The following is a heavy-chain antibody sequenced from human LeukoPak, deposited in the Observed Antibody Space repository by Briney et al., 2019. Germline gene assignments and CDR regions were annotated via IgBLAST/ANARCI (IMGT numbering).Heavy chain of an antibody. CDR2: INHSGSA. J-gene: IGHJ4*02. CDR1: GGSFSGYY. CDR3: ARPHDYGDYGVVSFDY. D-gene: IGHD4-17*01. V-gene: IGHV4-34*01. Sequence: SETLSLTCAVYGGSFSGYYWSWIRQPPGKGLEWIGEINHSGSANYNPSPKSRVTISVDTSKNQFSLKLSSVTAADTAVYYCARPHDYGDYGVVSFDYWGQGTLVTVSS.